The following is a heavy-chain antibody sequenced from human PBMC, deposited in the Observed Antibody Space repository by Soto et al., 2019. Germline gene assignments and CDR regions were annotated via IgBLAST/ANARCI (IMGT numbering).Heavy chain of an antibody. J-gene: IGHJ4*02. CDR2: INHSGST. D-gene: IGHD3-10*01. V-gene: IGHV4-34*01. CDR1: GGSFSGYY. CDR3: ARGRFTMVRIGYPACYFDY. Sequence: SETLSLTCAVYGGSFSGYYWSWIRQPPGKGLEWIGEINHSGSTNYNPSLKSRVTISVDTSKNQFSLKLSSVTAADTAVYYCARGRFTMVRIGYPACYFDYWGQGTLVTVSS.